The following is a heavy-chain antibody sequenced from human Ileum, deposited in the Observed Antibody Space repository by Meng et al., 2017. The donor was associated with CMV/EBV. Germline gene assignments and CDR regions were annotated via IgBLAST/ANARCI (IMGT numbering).Heavy chain of an antibody. CDR2: VKSKTHGGTT. Sequence: ASGFTFSDAWIGWVRQTPGKGLEWLGHVKSKTHGGTTDYAAPVKGRFTISRDDSKDTVYLQMSSLRLEDTAVYYCTTKMGHIYNNDFWGQGTLVTVSS. CDR1: GFTFSDAW. J-gene: IGHJ4*02. V-gene: IGHV3-15*01. D-gene: IGHD3-10*01. CDR3: TTKMGHIYNNDF.